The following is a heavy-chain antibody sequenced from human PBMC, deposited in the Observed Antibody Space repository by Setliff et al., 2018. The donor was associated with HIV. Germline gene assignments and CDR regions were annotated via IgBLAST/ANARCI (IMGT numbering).Heavy chain of an antibody. CDR3: ARGSSNTWYYYFDS. Sequence: SETLSLTCTVSGGSISSGDNYWSWIRQPPGKGLEWIGYIYYSGSTNYNPSLKSRVTMSVDTSKNQFSLKLSSVTAADTAVYYCARGSSNTWYYYFDSWCQGALVTVSS. D-gene: IGHD6-13*01. V-gene: IGHV4-61*08. J-gene: IGHJ4*02. CDR1: GGSISSGDNY. CDR2: IYYSGST.